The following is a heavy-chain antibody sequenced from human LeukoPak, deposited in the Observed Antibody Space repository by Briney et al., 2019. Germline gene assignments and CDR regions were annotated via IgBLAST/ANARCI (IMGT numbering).Heavy chain of an antibody. D-gene: IGHD6-13*01. CDR2: ISGSGGST. CDR3: ARGGSSSWYDY. CDR1: GFTFSSYG. V-gene: IGHV3-23*01. J-gene: IGHJ4*02. Sequence: PGGTLRLSCAASGFTFSSYGMSWVRQAPGKGLEWVSAISGSGGSTYYADSVKGRFTVSRDNSKNTLYLQMNSLRSDDTAVYYCARGGSSSWYDYWGQGTLVTVSS.